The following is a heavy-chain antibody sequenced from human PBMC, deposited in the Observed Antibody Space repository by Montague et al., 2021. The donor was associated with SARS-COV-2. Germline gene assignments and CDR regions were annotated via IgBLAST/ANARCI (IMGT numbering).Heavy chain of an antibody. CDR3: ARHGYTKVWYGMDV. J-gene: IGHJ6*02. D-gene: IGHD6-19*01. Sequence: SETLSLTCTVSGGSISSSTYYWGWIRQPPGKGLEWIGSIHHSGSTYYNPSLETRVTISVDTSKNQFSLKLSSVTAADTAVFYCARHGYTKVWYGMDVWGQGITVTVSS. V-gene: IGHV4-39*01. CDR2: IHHSGST. CDR1: GGSISSSTYY.